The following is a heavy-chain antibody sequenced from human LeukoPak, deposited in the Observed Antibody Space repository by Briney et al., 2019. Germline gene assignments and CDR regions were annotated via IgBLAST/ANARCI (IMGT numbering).Heavy chain of an antibody. J-gene: IGHJ4*02. Sequence: ASVKVSCKASGYTFTSYYMHWVRQAPGQGLEWMGITNPSGGSTSYAQKFQGRVTMTRDTSTSTVYMELSSLRSEDTAVYYCARSVQTYYYDNRGLASDYWGQGTLVTVSS. CDR2: TNPSGGST. CDR1: GYTFTSYY. V-gene: IGHV1-46*01. D-gene: IGHD3-22*01. CDR3: ARSVQTYYYDNRGLASDY.